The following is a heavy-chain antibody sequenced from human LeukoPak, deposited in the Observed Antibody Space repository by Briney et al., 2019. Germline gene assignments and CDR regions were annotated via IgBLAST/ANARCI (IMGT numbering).Heavy chain of an antibody. J-gene: IGHJ4*02. D-gene: IGHD6-13*01. CDR1: GFTLSSFN. V-gene: IGHV3-23*01. CDR3: AKTWRGIAAAGTASDY. CDR2: ISGSGGST. Sequence: GGSLRLSCAASGFTLSSFNMNWVRQAPGKGLEWVSAISGSGGSTYYADSVKGRFTISRDNSKNTLYLQMNSLRAEDTAVYYCAKTWRGIAAAGTASDYWGQGTLVTVSS.